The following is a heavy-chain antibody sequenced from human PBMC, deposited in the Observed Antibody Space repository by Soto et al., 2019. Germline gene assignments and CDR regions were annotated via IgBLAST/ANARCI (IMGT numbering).Heavy chain of an antibody. CDR1: GGSISSGAYS. J-gene: IGHJ6*02. Sequence: QLPLQESGPGLVKPSETLSLICTVSGGSISSGAYSWGWIRQPPGKGLEGIGTFYYSGSTHYNPSLKSRLTISVDTSTNQFSLKVGSVTAADTAVYYCAGMGGYRTTNCHIYSGMHVWGQGTTVTVSS. D-gene: IGHD7-27*01. CDR3: AGMGGYRTTNCHIYSGMHV. V-gene: IGHV4-39*01. CDR2: FYYSGST.